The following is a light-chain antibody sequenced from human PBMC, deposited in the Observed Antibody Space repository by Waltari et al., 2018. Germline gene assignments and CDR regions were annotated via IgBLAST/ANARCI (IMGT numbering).Light chain of an antibody. CDR2: DAA. CDR3: QQYGRSPWT. CDR1: QSVSSSY. Sequence: FVLTQSPGTLPLSPGERVTLCCRASQSVSSSYLAWYQQKPGQAPRLLIYDAANRASGIADRFSGSGSGTDFTLTISRLEPEDVAVYYCQQYGRSPWTFGQGTKVEIK. V-gene: IGKV3-20*01. J-gene: IGKJ1*01.